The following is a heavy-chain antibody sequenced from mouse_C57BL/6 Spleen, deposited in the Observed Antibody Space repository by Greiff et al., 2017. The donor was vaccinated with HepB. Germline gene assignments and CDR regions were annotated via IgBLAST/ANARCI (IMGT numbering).Heavy chain of an antibody. V-gene: IGHV1-76*01. J-gene: IGHJ4*01. D-gene: IGHD2-1*01. CDR1: GYTFTDYY. CDR3: ARRGGNYPYYAMDY. CDR2: IYPGSGNT. Sequence: VKLMESGAELVRPGASVKLSCKASGYTFTDYYINWVKQRPGQGLEWIARIYPGSGNTYYNEKFKGKATLTAEKSSSTAYMQLSSLTSEDSAVYFCARRGGNYPYYAMDYWGQGTSVTVSS.